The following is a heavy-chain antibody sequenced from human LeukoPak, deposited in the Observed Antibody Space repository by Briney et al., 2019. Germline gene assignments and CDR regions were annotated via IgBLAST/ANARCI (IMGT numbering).Heavy chain of an antibody. CDR2: INPNSGGT. Sequence: ASVKVSCKASGYTFTGYYMHWVRQAPGQGLEWMGWINPNSGGTNYAQKFQGRVTKTRDTSINTAYMELSRLRLDDTAVYYCARDRGIAAPHNWFDPWGQGTLVTVSS. CDR3: ARDRGIAAPHNWFDP. CDR1: GYTFTGYY. D-gene: IGHD6-13*01. J-gene: IGHJ5*02. V-gene: IGHV1-2*02.